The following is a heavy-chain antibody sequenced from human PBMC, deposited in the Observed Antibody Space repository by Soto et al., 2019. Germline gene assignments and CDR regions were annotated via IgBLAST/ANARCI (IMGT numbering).Heavy chain of an antibody. Sequence: SETLSLTCTVSGGSISSYYWSWIRQPPGKGLEWIGYIYYSGSTNYNPSLKSRVTISVDTSKNQFSLKLSSVTAADTAVYYCARHIVARCYYYYMGVRGKGTSVTV. CDR2: IYYSGST. J-gene: IGHJ6*03. CDR1: GGSISSYY. V-gene: IGHV4-59*01. D-gene: IGHD6-6*01. CDR3: ARHIVARCYYYYMGV.